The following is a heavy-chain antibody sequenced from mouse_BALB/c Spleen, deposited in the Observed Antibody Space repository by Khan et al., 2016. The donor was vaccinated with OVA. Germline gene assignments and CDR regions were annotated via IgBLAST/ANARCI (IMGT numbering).Heavy chain of an antibody. J-gene: IGHJ2*01. V-gene: IGHV14-3*02. CDR3: AGMARR. CDR2: IDCPNGNT. CDR1: GLNNKDTY. Sequence: VQLQQSRAPPVNSAATDKLSSTPSGLNNKDTYKHLQKQWPEQGLEWTGRIDCPNGNTNYDPKLQGKASITGDTPTNPAYLQLSSLTSEDVAVYYCAGMARRWGRGTTLTVSS.